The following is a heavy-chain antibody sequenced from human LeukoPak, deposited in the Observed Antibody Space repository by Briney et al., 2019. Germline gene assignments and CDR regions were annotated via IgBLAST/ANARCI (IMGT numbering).Heavy chain of an antibody. V-gene: IGHV1-18*01. CDR1: GYTFTSYG. D-gene: IGHD3-10*01. CDR2: ISAYNGNT. J-gene: IGHJ5*02. Sequence: ASVKVSCKASGYTFTSYGISWVRQAPGQGLEWMGWISAYNGNTNYAQKLQGRVTMTTDTSTSTAYMELSSLRSEDTAVYYCARDITMVRGVLYRPKNWFDPWGQGTLVTVSS. CDR3: ARDITMVRGVLYRPKNWFDP.